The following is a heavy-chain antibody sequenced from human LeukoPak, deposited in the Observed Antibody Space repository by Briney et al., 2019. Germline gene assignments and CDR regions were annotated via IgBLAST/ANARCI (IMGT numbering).Heavy chain of an antibody. V-gene: IGHV3-23*01. J-gene: IGHJ4*02. CDR3: AKDGSPPGYSSD. CDR1: GFTSSDYA. CDR2: ISGSGGDT. D-gene: IGHD6-19*01. Sequence: GGSLRLSCAASGFTSSDYAMTWVRQAPGKGLEWVSAISGSGGDTYYADSVKGRFTISRDNSKNTLYLQMNSLRAEDTAVYYCAKDGSPPGYSSDWGQGTLVTVSS.